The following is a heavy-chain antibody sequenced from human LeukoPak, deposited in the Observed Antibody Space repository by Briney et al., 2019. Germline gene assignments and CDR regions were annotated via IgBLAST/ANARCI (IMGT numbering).Heavy chain of an antibody. CDR2: ISGSSSFI. CDR3: AKVKTTYYYDSSGFGD. CDR1: GFTFSTYS. V-gene: IGHV3-21*01. D-gene: IGHD3-22*01. J-gene: IGHJ4*02. Sequence: GGSLRLSCAASGFTFSTYSINWVRQAPGKGLEWVSSISGSSSFIYNADSVKGRFTISRDNSKNTLYLQMNSLRAEDTAVYYCAKVKTTYYYDSSGFGDWGQGTLVTVSS.